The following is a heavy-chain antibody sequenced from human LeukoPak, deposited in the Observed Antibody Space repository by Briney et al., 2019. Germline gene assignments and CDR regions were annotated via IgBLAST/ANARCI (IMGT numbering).Heavy chain of an antibody. CDR1: GDSSANNHFL. Sequence: PSETLSLTCSGDSSANNHFLWGWIRQPPGKGLEWVGTRFRSGNTYYNPSLESRVTISVDTSKNQFSLKLSSVTAADTAVYYCARVRFGEGTSRWFDPWGQGTLVTVSS. J-gene: IGHJ5*02. CDR3: ARVRFGEGTSRWFDP. V-gene: IGHV4-39*07. D-gene: IGHD3-10*01. CDR2: RFRSGNT.